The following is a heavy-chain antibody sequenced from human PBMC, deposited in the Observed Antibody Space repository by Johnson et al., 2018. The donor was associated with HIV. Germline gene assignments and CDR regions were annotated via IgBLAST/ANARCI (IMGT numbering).Heavy chain of an antibody. J-gene: IGHJ3*02. Sequence: VQLVESGGGVVRPGGSLRLSCAASGFTFDDYAMSWVRQAPGQGLECVSVINWSGGSIDYADSVKVRFNVSRDNSKKKLYLQMNSLKTEDPAVYYCTSTYYDDSSGYSRQDNDAFDIWGQGTMVTVSS. CDR2: INWSGGSI. D-gene: IGHD3-22*01. CDR1: GFTFDDYA. V-gene: IGHV3-20*04. CDR3: TSTYYDDSSGYSRQDNDAFDI.